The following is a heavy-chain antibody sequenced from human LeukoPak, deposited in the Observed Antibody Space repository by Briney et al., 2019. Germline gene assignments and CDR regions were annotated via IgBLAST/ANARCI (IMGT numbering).Heavy chain of an antibody. J-gene: IGHJ4*02. CDR3: AKDGSTSYYDPFDY. V-gene: IGHV3-30*02. CDR1: GFTFSSYG. Sequence: PGGSLRLSCAASGFTFSSYGMHWVRQAPGKGLEWVAFIRYDGSNKYYADSVKGRFTISRDNSKNTLYLQMNSLRAEDTAVYYCAKDGSTSYYDPFDYWGQGTLVTVSS. D-gene: IGHD3-22*01. CDR2: IRYDGSNK.